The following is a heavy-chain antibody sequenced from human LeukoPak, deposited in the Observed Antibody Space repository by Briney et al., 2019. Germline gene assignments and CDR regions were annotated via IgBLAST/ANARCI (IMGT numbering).Heavy chain of an antibody. V-gene: IGHV1-69*04. CDR1: GCTFSSYA. Sequence: GSSLKVSCKASGCTFSSYAISWVRQAPGQGLEWMGRIIHTLGIANYAQKFQGRVTITADKSTSTAYMELSSLRSEDTAVYYCARSIVVVPAATISYNWFDPWGQGTLVTVSS. D-gene: IGHD2-2*01. CDR2: IIHTLGIA. J-gene: IGHJ5*02. CDR3: ARSIVVVPAATISYNWFDP.